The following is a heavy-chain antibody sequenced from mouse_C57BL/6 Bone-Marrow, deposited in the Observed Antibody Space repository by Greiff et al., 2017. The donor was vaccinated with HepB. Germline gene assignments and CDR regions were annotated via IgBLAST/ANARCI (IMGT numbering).Heavy chain of an antibody. CDR3: ARVYGSSYAFDY. CDR1: GYTFTSYW. Sequence: VQLQQPGAELVKPGASVKMSCKASGYTFTSYWITWVKQRPGQGLEWIGDIYPGSGSTNYNEKFKSKATLTVDTSSSTAYMQLSSLTSEDSAVYYCARVYGSSYAFDYWGQGTTLTVSS. CDR2: IYPGSGST. D-gene: IGHD1-1*01. V-gene: IGHV1-55*01. J-gene: IGHJ2*01.